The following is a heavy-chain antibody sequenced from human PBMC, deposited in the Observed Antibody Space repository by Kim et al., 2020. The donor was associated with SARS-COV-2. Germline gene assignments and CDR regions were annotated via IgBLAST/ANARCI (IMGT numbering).Heavy chain of an antibody. CDR3: AKSGTTMGRFFYYYGMDV. CDR1: GFTFTNYG. D-gene: IGHD3-10*01. V-gene: IGHV3-30*18. Sequence: GGSLRLSCAASGFTFTNYGMHWVRQAPGKGLEWVAIISYDGSNQYYADSLKGRFTISRDNSKNTLYLQMNSLRPEDTAVYYCAKSGTTMGRFFYYYGMDVRGQGTTVTVSS. J-gene: IGHJ6*02. CDR2: ISYDGSNQ.